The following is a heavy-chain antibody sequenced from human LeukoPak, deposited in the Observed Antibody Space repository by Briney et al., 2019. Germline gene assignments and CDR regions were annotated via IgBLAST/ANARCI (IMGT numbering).Heavy chain of an antibody. V-gene: IGHV3-7*01. CDR1: GFTFSSYG. D-gene: IGHD2/OR15-2a*01. Sequence: GGTLRLSCAASGFTFSSYGMSWVRQAPGKGLEWVASIKQDGSEKNYVDSVKGRFTISRDNAKTSLYLQMNSLRAEDTALYYCARSSNRASDLWGQGTLVTVSS. J-gene: IGHJ4*02. CDR2: IKQDGSEK. CDR3: ARSSNRASDL.